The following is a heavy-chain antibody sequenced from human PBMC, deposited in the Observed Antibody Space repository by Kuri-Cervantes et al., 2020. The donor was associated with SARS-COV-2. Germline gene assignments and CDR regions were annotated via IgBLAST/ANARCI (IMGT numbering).Heavy chain of an antibody. CDR2: IYYSGST. CDR1: GGSISSSSYY. V-gene: IGHV4-39*02. D-gene: IGHD1-20*01. Sequence: GSLRLSCTVSGGSISSSSYYWGWIRQPPGKGLEWIGSIYYSGSTYYNTSLKSRVTISVDTSKNQFSLKLSSVTAADTAVYYCARETSITGRVRDYWGQGTLVTVSS. CDR3: ARETSITGRVRDY. J-gene: IGHJ4*02.